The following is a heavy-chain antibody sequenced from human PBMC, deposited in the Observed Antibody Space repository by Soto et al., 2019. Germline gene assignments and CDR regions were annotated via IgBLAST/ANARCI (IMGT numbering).Heavy chain of an antibody. V-gene: IGHV1-69*08. Sequence: QVQLVQSGAEVQKPGSSVKVSCKASGGTFSSYTISWVRQAPGQGLEWMGRIIPILGIANYAQKFQGRVTITADKSTSTAYMELSSLRSEDTAVYYCARDGDPVYYFDYWGQGTLVTVSS. D-gene: IGHD2-21*02. CDR3: ARDGDPVYYFDY. CDR2: IIPILGIA. J-gene: IGHJ4*02. CDR1: GGTFSSYT.